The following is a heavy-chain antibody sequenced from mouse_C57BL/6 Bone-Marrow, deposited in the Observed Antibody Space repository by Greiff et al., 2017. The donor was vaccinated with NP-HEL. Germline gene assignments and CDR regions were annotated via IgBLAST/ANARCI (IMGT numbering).Heavy chain of an antibody. V-gene: IGHV2-2*01. Sequence: QVQLHHSFPGLVRGSQSLSIPCTVSGFSLTSYGVQWVGQSQGKGREGWGGVWRGGSTDYNAAFISRLSISKDNSKSQVFFKMNSLQADDSAIYYCARNRGGAPDYWGQGTTLTVSS. J-gene: IGHJ2*01. CDR1: GFSLTSYG. CDR2: VWRGGST. CDR3: ARNRGGAPDY. D-gene: IGHD1-1*02.